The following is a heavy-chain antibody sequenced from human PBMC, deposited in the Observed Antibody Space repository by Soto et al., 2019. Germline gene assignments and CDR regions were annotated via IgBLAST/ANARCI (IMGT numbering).Heavy chain of an antibody. V-gene: IGHV3-74*01. CDR2: INPDGSST. CDR3: ARVQSGIYDFDY. J-gene: IGHJ4*02. Sequence: EVQLVESGGGLVQPGGSLRLSCAASGFTFSSDWLHWVRQVPWKGLVWVSRINPDGSSTTYADSVKGRFTISRDNAKNTLYLQMNSLRAEDTAVYNCARVQSGIYDFDYWGQGTLVTVSS. D-gene: IGHD3-10*01. CDR1: GFTFSSDW.